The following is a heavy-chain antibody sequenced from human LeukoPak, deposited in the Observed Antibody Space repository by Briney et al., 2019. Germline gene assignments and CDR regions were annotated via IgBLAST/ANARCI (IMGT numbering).Heavy chain of an antibody. CDR2: ISGGGEGT. CDR3: AKATGSYPSNPFDY. D-gene: IGHD1-26*01. Sequence: PGGSLRLSCAASGFTFSNYAMNWVRQAPGKGPEWVSGISGGGEGTFYADSVKGRFTISRDISKSTLFLQMNSLRVEDTAVYYCAKATGSYPSNPFDYWGQGTLVTVSS. CDR1: GFTFSNYA. V-gene: IGHV3-23*01. J-gene: IGHJ4*02.